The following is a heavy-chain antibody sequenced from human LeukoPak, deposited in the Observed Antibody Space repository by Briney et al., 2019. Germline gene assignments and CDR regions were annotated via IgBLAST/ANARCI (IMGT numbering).Heavy chain of an antibody. CDR2: IRGDGYDT. Sequence: GGSLRLSCAASGFIFSGFWMHWARQSPGKGLVWVSRIRGDGYDTNYADSVKGRFTTSRDKATNTLYLQMNSLRAEDTAVYYCASDRVLGSGSLDNWGQGTLVTVSS. V-gene: IGHV3-74*01. CDR1: GFIFSGFW. CDR3: ASDRVLGSGSLDN. J-gene: IGHJ4*02. D-gene: IGHD3-10*01.